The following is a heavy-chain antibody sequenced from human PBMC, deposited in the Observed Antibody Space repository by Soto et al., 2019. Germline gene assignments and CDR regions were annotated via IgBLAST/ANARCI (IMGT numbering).Heavy chain of an antibody. V-gene: IGHV2-5*02. CDR3: AHRDEAIDSSSWPT. CDR2: IYWDDDK. D-gene: IGHD6-13*01. J-gene: IGHJ5*02. CDR1: GFSLSTSGVG. Sequence: SGPTLVNPTQTLTLTCTFSGFSLSTSGVGVGWIRQPPGKALEWLALIYWDDDKRYSPSLKSRLTITKDTSKNQVVLTMTNMDPVDTATYYCAHRDEAIDSSSWPTWGQGTLVTVPS.